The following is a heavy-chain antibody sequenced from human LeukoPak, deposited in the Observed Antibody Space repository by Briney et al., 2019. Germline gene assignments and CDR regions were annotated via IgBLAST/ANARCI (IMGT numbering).Heavy chain of an antibody. CDR1: GDSVSTNSAA. CDR2: TYYRSKWYY. D-gene: IGHD3-22*01. CDR3: ARGYSPYYYDTSGYLHFDN. Sequence: SQTLSLTCAISGDSVSTNSAAWNWIRQSPSRGLEWLGRTYYRSKWYYDYAVSVKSRITVNPDTSKNQFSLQLNSVTPEDTAVYYCARGYSPYYYDTSGYLHFDNWGQGTLVTVSS. J-gene: IGHJ4*02. V-gene: IGHV6-1*01.